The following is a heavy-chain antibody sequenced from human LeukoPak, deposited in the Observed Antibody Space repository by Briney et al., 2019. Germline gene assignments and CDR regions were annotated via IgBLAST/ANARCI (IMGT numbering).Heavy chain of an antibody. J-gene: IGHJ3*02. CDR3: ARGRNYYDSSRYYYEGDALDI. V-gene: IGHV1-2*02. CDR2: INPNSGGT. CDR1: GYTFTNYG. Sequence: ASVKVSCKASGYTFTNYGISWVRQAPGQGLEWMGWINPNSGGTNYAQKFQGRVTMTRDTSTSTVYMELSSLRSEDTAVYYCARGRNYYDSSRYYYEGDALDIWGQGTMVTVSS. D-gene: IGHD3-22*01.